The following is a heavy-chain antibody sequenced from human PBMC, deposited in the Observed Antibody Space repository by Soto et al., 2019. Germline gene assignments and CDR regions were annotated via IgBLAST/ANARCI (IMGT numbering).Heavy chain of an antibody. D-gene: IGHD6-19*01. CDR2: IYWDDDK. V-gene: IGHV2-5*02. CDR3: AHRLGSSGWYYLGWFDP. Sequence: QITLKESGPTLVKPTQTLTLTCTFSGFSLSTSGVGVGWIRQPPGKALEWLALIYWDDDKRYSPSLKSRLTITKXXSXNXXVLTMTNMDPVDTATYYCAHRLGSSGWYYLGWFDPWGQGTLVTVSS. J-gene: IGHJ5*02. CDR1: GFSLSTSGVG.